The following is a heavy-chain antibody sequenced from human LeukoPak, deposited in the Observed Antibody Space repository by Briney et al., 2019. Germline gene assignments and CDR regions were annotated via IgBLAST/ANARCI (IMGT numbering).Heavy chain of an antibody. V-gene: IGHV4-34*01. Sequence: PSETLSLTCAVYGESFSGYYWSWIRQPPGKELEWIGEINHSGNTNYNPSLKSRVTISVDTSKNQFSLRLSSVTAADTAVYYCARGLAFGVAAAFDIWGQGTMVTVSS. CDR3: ARGLAFGVAAAFDI. D-gene: IGHD3-3*01. CDR2: INHSGNT. J-gene: IGHJ3*02. CDR1: GESFSGYY.